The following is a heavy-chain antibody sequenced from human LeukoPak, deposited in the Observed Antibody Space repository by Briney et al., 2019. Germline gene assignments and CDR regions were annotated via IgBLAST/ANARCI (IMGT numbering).Heavy chain of an antibody. CDR2: IYSGGST. D-gene: IGHD3-10*01. V-gene: IGHV3-66*01. J-gene: IGHJ3*02. Sequence: GSLRLSCAASGFTVSSNYMSWVRQAPGKGLEWVSVIYSGGSTYYADSVKGRFTISRDNSKNTLYLQMNSLRAEDTAVYYCARDRRGYAFDIWGQGTMVTVSS. CDR1: GFTVSSNY. CDR3: ARDRRGYAFDI.